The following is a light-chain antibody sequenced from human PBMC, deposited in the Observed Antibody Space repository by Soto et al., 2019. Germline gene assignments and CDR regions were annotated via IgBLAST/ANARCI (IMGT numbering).Light chain of an antibody. V-gene: IGLV2-14*01. Sequence: QSALTQPASVSGSPGQSIGMSCTGASSDVGSYDYVSWYQQHPGKVPKLIIYEVTNRPSGVSNRFSGSKSGNTASLTISGLQAEDEADYYCSPYTTSSTRVFRTGTKVTV. CDR2: EVT. CDR3: SPYTTSSTRV. CDR1: SSDVGSYDY. J-gene: IGLJ1*01.